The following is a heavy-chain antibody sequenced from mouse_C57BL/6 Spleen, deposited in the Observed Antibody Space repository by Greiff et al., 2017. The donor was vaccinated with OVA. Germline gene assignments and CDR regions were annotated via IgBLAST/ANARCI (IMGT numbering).Heavy chain of an antibody. CDR3: VRQRGYYYAMDY. J-gene: IGHJ4*01. CDR2: IRSKSNNYAT. CDR1: GFSFNTYA. Sequence: EVKVVESGGGLVQPKGSLKLSCAASGFSFNTYAMNWVRQAPGKGLEWVARIRSKSNNYATYYADSVKDRFTISRDDSESMLYLQMNNLKTEDTAMYYCVRQRGYYYAMDYWGQGTSVTVSS. V-gene: IGHV10-1*01.